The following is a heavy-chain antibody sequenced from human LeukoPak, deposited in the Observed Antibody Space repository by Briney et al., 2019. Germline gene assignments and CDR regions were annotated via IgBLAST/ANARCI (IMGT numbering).Heavy chain of an antibody. CDR1: GYTFTGYY. V-gene: IGHV1-2*02. D-gene: IGHD4-23*01. J-gene: IGHJ4*02. CDR2: INPNSGGT. CDR3: ARVRRKVTGFDY. Sequence: ASVKVSCKASGYTFTGYYMHWVRQAPGQGLEWMGWINPNSGGTNYAQKFQGRVTMTRDTSISTAYMELSRLRSDDTAVHYCARVRRKVTGFDYWGQGTLVTVSS.